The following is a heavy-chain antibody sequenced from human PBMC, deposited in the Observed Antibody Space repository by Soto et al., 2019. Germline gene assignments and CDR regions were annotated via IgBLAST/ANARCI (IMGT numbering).Heavy chain of an antibody. V-gene: IGHV4-30-2*02. Sequence: SETLSLTCAVSGGSISSGGYSWSWIRQPPGKGLEWIRYIYHSGSTYYNPSLKSRVTISLDTSKNQFSLKLSSVTAADTAIYFCAKIIILVPGASYGMDVWGQGTTVTVSS. CDR3: AKIIILVPGASYGMDV. CDR2: IYHSGST. D-gene: IGHD2-2*01. J-gene: IGHJ6*02. CDR1: GGSISSGGYS.